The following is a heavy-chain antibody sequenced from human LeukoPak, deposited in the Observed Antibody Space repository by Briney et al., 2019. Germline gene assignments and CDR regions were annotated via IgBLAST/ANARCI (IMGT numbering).Heavy chain of an antibody. J-gene: IGHJ1*01. CDR2: INPNSGGT. D-gene: IGHD3-22*01. CDR1: GYTFTGYY. CDR3: ARGYYDSPGEYFQH. V-gene: IGHV1-2*06. Sequence: ASVKVSCKASGYTFTGYYMHWVRRAPGQGLEWMGRINPNSGGTNYAQKFQGRVTMTRDTSISTAYMELSRLRSDDTAVYYCARGYYDSPGEYFQHWGQGTLVTVSS.